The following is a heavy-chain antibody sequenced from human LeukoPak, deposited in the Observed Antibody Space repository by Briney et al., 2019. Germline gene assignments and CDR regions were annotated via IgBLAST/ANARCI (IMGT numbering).Heavy chain of an antibody. CDR1: GGSISSSNHY. V-gene: IGHV4-39*07. CDR2: IYSTGIT. Sequence: SETLSLTCTVSGGSISSSNHYWDWVRQPPGKGLEWIAGIYSTGITYYNPSLKSRLTISVDTSKNQFSLKLSSVTAADTAVYYCARSGRGTFTSYWTYFDFWGQGTLVTVSS. CDR3: ARSGRGTFTSYWTYFDF. J-gene: IGHJ4*02. D-gene: IGHD2/OR15-2a*01.